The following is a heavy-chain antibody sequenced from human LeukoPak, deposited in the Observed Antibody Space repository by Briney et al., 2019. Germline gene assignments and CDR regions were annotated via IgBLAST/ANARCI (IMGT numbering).Heavy chain of an antibody. D-gene: IGHD5-24*01. Sequence: GGSLRLSCAASGFTFSSHWMIWVRQGLVKGLESMAVVSHDGIQTYYADSVKGRFTISRDNSKSTLFLQMNSLRAEDTAVYYCARDGGGGYNQIDFWGQGTLVTVSS. J-gene: IGHJ4*02. V-gene: IGHV3-30-3*01. CDR1: GFTFSSHW. CDR3: ARDGGGGYNQIDF. CDR2: VSHDGIQT.